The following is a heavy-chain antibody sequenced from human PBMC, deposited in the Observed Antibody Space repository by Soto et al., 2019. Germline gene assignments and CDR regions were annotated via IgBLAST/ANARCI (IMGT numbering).Heavy chain of an antibody. V-gene: IGHV4-34*01. Sequence: SETLSLTCAVYGGSFSGYYWSWIRQPPGKGLEWIGEINHSGSTNYNPSLKSRVTISVDTSKNQFSLKLGSVTAADTAVYYCARAHPYDSSGYYRYWGQGTLVTVSS. CDR1: GGSFSGYY. CDR3: ARAHPYDSSGYYRY. D-gene: IGHD3-22*01. J-gene: IGHJ4*02. CDR2: INHSGST.